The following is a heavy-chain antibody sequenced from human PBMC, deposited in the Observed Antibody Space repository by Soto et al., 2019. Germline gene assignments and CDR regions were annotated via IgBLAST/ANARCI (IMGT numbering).Heavy chain of an antibody. CDR2: ISYDGSNK. D-gene: IGHD5-18*01. CDR3: AKDLGYSYGLGGYYYYGMDV. CDR1: GFTFSSYG. V-gene: IGHV3-30*18. J-gene: IGHJ6*02. Sequence: QVQLVASGGGVVQPGRSLRLSCAASGFTFSSYGMHWVRQAPGKGLEWVAVISYDGSNKYYADSVKGRFTISRDNSKNTLYLQMNSLRAEDTAVYYCAKDLGYSYGLGGYYYYGMDVWGQGTTVTVSS.